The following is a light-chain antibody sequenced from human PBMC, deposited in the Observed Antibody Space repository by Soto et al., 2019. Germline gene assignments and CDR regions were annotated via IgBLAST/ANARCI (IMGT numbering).Light chain of an antibody. Sequence: EIVMTQSPATLSVSPGERATLSCRASQSVSSNLAWYQQKLGQAPRLLIYDTSTRATGVPARFSGSGSGTEFTLTISSLQSEDVAVYYCQQYNNWPPLTFGGGTKVEIK. CDR1: QSVSSN. J-gene: IGKJ4*01. CDR3: QQYNNWPPLT. CDR2: DTS. V-gene: IGKV3-15*01.